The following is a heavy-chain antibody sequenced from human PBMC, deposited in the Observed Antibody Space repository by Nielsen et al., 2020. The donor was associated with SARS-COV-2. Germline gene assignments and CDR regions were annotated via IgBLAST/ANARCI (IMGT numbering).Heavy chain of an antibody. D-gene: IGHD3-10*01. CDR3: AKDQSPAVRGDYYYMDV. CDR2: ISYDGSNK. CDR1: GFTFSSYG. J-gene: IGHJ6*03. Sequence: GGSLRLSCAASGFTFSSYGIHWVRQAPGKGLEWVVVISYDGSNKYYQESVKGRFTISRDNSKNTVYLQMNSLRVEDTAVYYCAKDQSPAVRGDYYYMDVWGKGTTVTVSS. V-gene: IGHV3-30*18.